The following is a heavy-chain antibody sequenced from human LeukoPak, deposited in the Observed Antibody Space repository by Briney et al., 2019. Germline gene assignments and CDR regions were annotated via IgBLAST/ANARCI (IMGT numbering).Heavy chain of an antibody. Sequence: PGRSLRLSCAASGFTFSSYEMNWVRQAPGKGLEWVSYISSSGSNIYYADSVKGRFTISRDNAKNSLYLQMNSLRAEDTAVYYCATDGRSSGWYGFDYWGQGTLVTVSS. V-gene: IGHV3-48*03. CDR1: GFTFSSYE. CDR2: ISSSGSNI. D-gene: IGHD6-19*01. J-gene: IGHJ4*02. CDR3: ATDGRSSGWYGFDY.